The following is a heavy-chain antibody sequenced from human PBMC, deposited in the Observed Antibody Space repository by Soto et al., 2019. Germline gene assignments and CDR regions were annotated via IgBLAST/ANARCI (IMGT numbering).Heavy chain of an antibody. D-gene: IGHD1-26*01. CDR2: ISYDGSNK. J-gene: IGHJ3*02. CDR1: GFTFSSYG. CDR3: AKDPVVGTRRAFDI. V-gene: IGHV3-30*18. Sequence: GGSLRLSCAASGFTFSSYGMHWVRQAPGKGLEWVAVISYDGSNKYYADSVKGRLTISRDNSKNTLYLQMNSLRGEDTAVYYCAKDPVVGTRRAFDIWGQGTMVTVS.